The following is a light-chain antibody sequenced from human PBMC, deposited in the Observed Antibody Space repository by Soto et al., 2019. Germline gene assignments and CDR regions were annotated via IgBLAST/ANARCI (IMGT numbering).Light chain of an antibody. CDR1: QSLSSY. V-gene: IGKV3-11*01. Sequence: EVVLTQSPATLSLSPGERATLSCRASQSLSSYLAWYQQKPGQAPRLLIYYASNRATDIPARFSGSGSGTDFTLTISSLEPEDFAVYFCQQRGNWPPTFGPGTKVDIK. CDR3: QQRGNWPPT. J-gene: IGKJ3*01. CDR2: YAS.